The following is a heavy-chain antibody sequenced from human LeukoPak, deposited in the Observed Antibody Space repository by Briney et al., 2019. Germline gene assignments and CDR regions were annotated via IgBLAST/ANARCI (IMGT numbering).Heavy chain of an antibody. V-gene: IGHV4-4*07. D-gene: IGHD1-26*01. CDR3: ARSNSGSYGWFDP. CDR1: GDSMSGY. Sequence: SETLSLTCTVSGDSMSGYWGWVRQPAGKGLEWIGRISTSGGTDYNPSLKSRITMSVDTSKNQFSLKLRSVTAADTAVYYCARSNSGSYGWFDPWGQGTLVTVSS. J-gene: IGHJ5*02. CDR2: ISTSGGT.